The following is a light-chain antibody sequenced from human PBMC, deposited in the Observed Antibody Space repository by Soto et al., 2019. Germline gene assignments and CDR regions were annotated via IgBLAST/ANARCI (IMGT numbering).Light chain of an antibody. J-gene: IGKJ1*01. CDR3: QQYGSSPRT. CDR1: QSVSSY. CDR2: DAS. V-gene: IGKV3-20*01. Sequence: EIVLTQAPATLSLSPVERATLXFRASQSVSSYLAWYQQKPGQSPRLLIYDASSRATGIPDRFSGSGSGTDFTLTISRLEPEDFAVYYCQQYGSSPRTFGQGTKVDIK.